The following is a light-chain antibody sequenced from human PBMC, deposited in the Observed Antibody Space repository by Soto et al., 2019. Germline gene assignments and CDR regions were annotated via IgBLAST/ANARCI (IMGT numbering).Light chain of an antibody. CDR3: QQSHSTPVT. V-gene: IGKV1-39*01. Sequence: DIQMTQSPSSLSADVGDRVTITCRASQSLSDYLNWYQQKPGKAPNLLIHGASTLQSGVPSRFSGGGSGTEFTLTISSLQPEDFATYYCQQSHSTPVTFGQGTKVEIK. J-gene: IGKJ1*01. CDR2: GAS. CDR1: QSLSDY.